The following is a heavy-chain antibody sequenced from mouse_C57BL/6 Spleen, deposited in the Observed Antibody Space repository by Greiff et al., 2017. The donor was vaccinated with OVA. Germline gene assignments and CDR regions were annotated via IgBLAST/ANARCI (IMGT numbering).Heavy chain of an antibody. CDR3: ARSITTGDYYFDY. Sequence: VQPQHSGPELVKPGASVKISCKAFGYAFISSWMNWVKQRPGKGLEWIGRIYPGDGDTNYNGKFKGKATLTADKSSSTAYMQLSSLTSEDSAVYFCARSITTGDYYFDYWGQGTTLTVSS. V-gene: IGHV1-82*01. D-gene: IGHD1-1*01. CDR1: GYAFISSW. CDR2: IYPGDGDT. J-gene: IGHJ2*01.